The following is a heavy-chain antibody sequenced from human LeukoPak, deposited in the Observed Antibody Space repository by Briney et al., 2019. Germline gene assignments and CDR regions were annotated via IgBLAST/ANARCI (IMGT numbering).Heavy chain of an antibody. CDR2: IRYDGSNK. J-gene: IGHJ4*02. CDR3: TPHWITMVRGVTDY. Sequence: GGSLRLSCAASGFTFRSYGMHWVRQAPGKGLEWVSFIRYDGSNKYYADSVKGRFTISRDDSKNTLYLQMNSLKTEDTAVYYCTPHWITMVRGVTDYWGQGTLVTVSS. V-gene: IGHV3-30*02. D-gene: IGHD3-10*01. CDR1: GFTFRSYG.